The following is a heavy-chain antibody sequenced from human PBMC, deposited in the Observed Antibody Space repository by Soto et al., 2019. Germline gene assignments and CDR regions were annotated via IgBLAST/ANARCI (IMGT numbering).Heavy chain of an antibody. J-gene: IGHJ4*02. CDR1: GFTVSSNY. CDR3: ARDLSGYYGSGSSN. CDR2: IYSGGST. Sequence: GGSLRLSCAASGFTVSSNYMSWVRQAPGKGLEWVSVIYSGGSTYYADSVKGRFTISRDNSKNTLYLQMNSLRAEDTAVYYCARDLSGYYGSGSSNWGKGTLVTVSS. V-gene: IGHV3-66*01. D-gene: IGHD3-10*01.